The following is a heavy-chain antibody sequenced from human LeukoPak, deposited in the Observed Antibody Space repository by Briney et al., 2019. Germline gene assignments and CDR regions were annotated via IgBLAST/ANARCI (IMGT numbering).Heavy chain of an antibody. CDR1: GFTFTNYA. J-gene: IGHJ3*02. D-gene: IGHD2-21*02. CDR2: ISYDGTNK. Sequence: GGSLRLSCAASGFTFTNYALHWVRQAPGKGLEEGAVISYDGTNKYYADSVKGRFTISRDNAKNSLYLQVNSLRAEDTAVYYCAGAYCGGDCYSGVAFDIWGQGTMVTVSS. V-gene: IGHV3-30-3*01. CDR3: AGAYCGGDCYSGVAFDI.